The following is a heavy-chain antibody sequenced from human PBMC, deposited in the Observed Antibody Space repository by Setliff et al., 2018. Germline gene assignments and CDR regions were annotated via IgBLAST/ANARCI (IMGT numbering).Heavy chain of an antibody. V-gene: IGHV1-69*13. D-gene: IGHD5-18*01. J-gene: IGHJ6*03. CDR1: GGTFSSYA. CDR3: VREGVDTRSSTDYRYYMDV. Sequence: SVKVSCKASGGTFSSYAIDWVRQAPGQGLEWMGGIIPMFGTTNYAQRFRGRVTITADESTTTAYLELSSLRSEDTAVYYCVREGVDTRSSTDYRYYMDVWGKGTTVTVS. CDR2: IIPMFGTT.